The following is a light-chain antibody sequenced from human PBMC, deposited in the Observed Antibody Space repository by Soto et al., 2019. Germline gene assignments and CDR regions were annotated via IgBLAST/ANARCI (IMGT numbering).Light chain of an antibody. CDR2: EIN. V-gene: IGLV2-8*01. Sequence: QSALTQPPSASGSPGQSVTISCTGTSSDVGAYDYVSWYQQHPGKAPKLMIYEINKRPSGVPDRFSGSKSGNTASLTVSGLQAEDEADYYCQSYDNSLSVYVFGTGTQLTVL. J-gene: IGLJ1*01. CDR3: QSYDNSLSVYV. CDR1: SSDVGAYDY.